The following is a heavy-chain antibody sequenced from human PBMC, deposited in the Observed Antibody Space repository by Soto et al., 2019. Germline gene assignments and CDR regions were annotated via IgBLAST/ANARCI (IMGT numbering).Heavy chain of an antibody. Sequence: PGGSLRLSCAASGFTFRSYSMKWVGQAPGKGLEWISYISSGSSTVHYADSVKGRFTISRDNGKNTVYLQMDSLRAEDTAVYYCAKDLFWGQSDYWGQGT. CDR2: ISSGSSTV. J-gene: IGHJ4*02. CDR3: AKDLFWGQSDY. CDR1: GFTFRSYS. D-gene: IGHD3-16*01. V-gene: IGHV3-48*04.